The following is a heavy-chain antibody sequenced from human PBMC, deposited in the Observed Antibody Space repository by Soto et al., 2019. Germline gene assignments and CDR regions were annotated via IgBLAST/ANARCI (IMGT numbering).Heavy chain of an antibody. V-gene: IGHV3-30*19. CDR1: GFTFRSYV. J-gene: IGHJ1*01. CDR2: TSYDGTDK. CDR3: GRWGAAGGLDV. D-gene: IGHD3-16*01. Sequence: QVQLVESGGGVVQPGTSLRVSCVGSGFTFRSYVIHWVRQAPGKGLEWVALTSYDGTDKYYGDSVRGRFTISRDNSRNTGDLQMDSLRLEDTACYYWGRWGAAGGLDVWGQGTLVSVSS.